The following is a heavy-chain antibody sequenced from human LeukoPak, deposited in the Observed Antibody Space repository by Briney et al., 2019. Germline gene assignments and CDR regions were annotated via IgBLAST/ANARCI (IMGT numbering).Heavy chain of an antibody. V-gene: IGHV3-9*01. J-gene: IGHJ6*03. Sequence: GGSLRLSCAASGFTFDDYAMHWVRQAPGKGLEWVSGISWNSGSIGYADSVKGRFTISRDNAKNSLYLQMNSLRAEDTALYYCARDCSDGSGSYPLYYYYYYMDVWGKGTTVTVSS. D-gene: IGHD3-10*01. CDR2: ISWNSGSI. CDR3: ARDCSDGSGSYPLYYYYYYMDV. CDR1: GFTFDDYA.